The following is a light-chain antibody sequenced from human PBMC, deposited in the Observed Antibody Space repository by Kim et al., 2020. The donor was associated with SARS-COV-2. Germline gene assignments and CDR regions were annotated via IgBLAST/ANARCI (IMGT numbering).Light chain of an antibody. Sequence: VTISCTRSSGSIASNYGQWYQQRPGSAPPTVIYADKQRPSGVPDRFSGSIDSSSNSASLTISGMRPEDEADYYCQSYDSTNHWVFGGGTQLTVL. CDR1: SGSIASNY. V-gene: IGLV6-57*03. CDR2: ADK. J-gene: IGLJ3*02. CDR3: QSYDSTNHWV.